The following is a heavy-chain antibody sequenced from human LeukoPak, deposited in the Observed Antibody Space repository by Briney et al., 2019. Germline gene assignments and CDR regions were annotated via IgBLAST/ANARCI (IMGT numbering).Heavy chain of an antibody. J-gene: IGHJ5*02. CDR1: GGSISSSSYY. D-gene: IGHD6-19*01. V-gene: IGHV4-39*07. Sequence: SETLSLTCTVSGGSISSSSYYWGWIRQPPGKGLEWIGSIYYSGSTYYNPSLKSRVTISVDTSKNQFSLKLSSVTAADTAVYYCARDRGYSSGWRSLWTYNWFDPWGQGTLVTVSS. CDR2: IYYSGST. CDR3: ARDRGYSSGWRSLWTYNWFDP.